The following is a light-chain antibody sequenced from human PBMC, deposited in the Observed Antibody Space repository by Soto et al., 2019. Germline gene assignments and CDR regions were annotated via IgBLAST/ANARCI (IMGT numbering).Light chain of an antibody. CDR1: QTVLVSSNNKNY. Sequence: SLRTQSPDFLAVSLVERATINCKSSQTVLVSSNNKNYVAWYEQKPVQPPNLLICWASTRDSGVADRFSGSGCATDLTLTSRGMAEEDVAVYYWQQYYSPPLTFGGGTKVDIK. CDR2: WAS. CDR3: QQYYSPPLT. V-gene: IGKV4-1*01. J-gene: IGKJ4*01.